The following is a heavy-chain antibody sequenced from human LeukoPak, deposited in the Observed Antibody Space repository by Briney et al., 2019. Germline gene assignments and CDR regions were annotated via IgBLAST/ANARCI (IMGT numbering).Heavy chain of an antibody. CDR3: ARSPSYYGSGSYYPQYYYYYGMDV. J-gene: IGHJ6*02. V-gene: IGHV4-34*01. CDR2: INHSGST. Sequence: SETLSLTCAVYGGSFSGYYWSWIRQPPGKGLEWIGEINHSGSTNYNPSLKSRVTISVDTSKKQFSLKLSSVTAADTAVYYCARSPSYYGSGSYYPQYYYYYGMDVWGQGTTVTVSS. CDR1: GGSFSGYY. D-gene: IGHD3-10*01.